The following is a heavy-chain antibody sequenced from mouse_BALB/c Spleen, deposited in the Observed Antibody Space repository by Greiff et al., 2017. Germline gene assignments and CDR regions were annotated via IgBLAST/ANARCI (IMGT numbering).Heavy chain of an antibody. D-gene: IGHD1-1*01. CDR2: IYPGDGDT. J-gene: IGHJ3*01. Sequence: QVQLQQPGAELVRPGSSVKISCKASGYAFSSYWMNWVKQRPGQGLEWIGQIYPGDGDTNYNGKFKGKATLTADKSSSTAYMQLSSLTSEDSAVYFCARGGTTVVAPFAYWGQGTLVTVSA. CDR3: ARGGTTVVAPFAY. CDR1: GYAFSSYW. V-gene: IGHV1-80*01.